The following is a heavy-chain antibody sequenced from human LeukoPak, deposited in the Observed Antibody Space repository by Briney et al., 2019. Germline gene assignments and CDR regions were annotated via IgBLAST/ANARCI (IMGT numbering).Heavy chain of an antibody. V-gene: IGHV4-4*02. J-gene: IGHJ6*02. CDR1: GGSISSSNW. Sequence: PSGTLSLTCAVSGGSISSSNWWSWVRQPPGEGLEWIGEIYHSGSTNYNPSLKSRVTISVDKSKNQFSLKLSSVTAADTAVYYCATDSSGWYEYYYYGMDVWGQGTTVTVSS. D-gene: IGHD6-19*01. CDR3: ATDSSGWYEYYYYGMDV. CDR2: IYHSGST.